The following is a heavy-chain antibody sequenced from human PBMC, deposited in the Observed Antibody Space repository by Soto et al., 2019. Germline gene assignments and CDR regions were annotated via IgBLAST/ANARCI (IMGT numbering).Heavy chain of an antibody. Sequence: QVQLVQSGAEVKKPGSSVKVSCKASGGTFSSYAISWVRQAPGQGLEWMGGIIPIFGTAHYAQKFQGRVTITADETTSTASMVPRTLSPEDTAVYYCARGGDDYGDYALVGVSYYYYGMDVWGQGTTVTVSS. V-gene: IGHV1-69*01. CDR2: IIPIFGTA. CDR3: ARGGDDYGDYALVGVSYYYYGMDV. J-gene: IGHJ6*02. D-gene: IGHD4-17*01. CDR1: GGTFSSYA.